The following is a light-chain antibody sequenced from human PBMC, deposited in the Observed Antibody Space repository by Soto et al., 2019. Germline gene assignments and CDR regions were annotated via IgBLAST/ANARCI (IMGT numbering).Light chain of an antibody. Sequence: QSVLTQPPSASGSPGQSVTISCTGTSSDVGGYNYVSWYQQHPGKAPKLLIYEVTKRPSKVPDRFSGSKSGNTASLTVSGLQAEDEADYYCSSYAGSDKIFGGGTQLTVL. CDR1: SSDVGGYNY. V-gene: IGLV2-8*01. J-gene: IGLJ2*01. CDR2: EVT. CDR3: SSYAGSDKI.